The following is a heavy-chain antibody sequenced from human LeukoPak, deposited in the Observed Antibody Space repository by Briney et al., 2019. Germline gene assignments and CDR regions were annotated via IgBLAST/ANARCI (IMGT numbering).Heavy chain of an antibody. V-gene: IGHV1-24*01. CDR1: GFTLNGIF. Sequence: GASVKVSCKVSGFTLNGIFFHWVRQAPDKGLEWMGSFDPAEGERVYAEKFQGRVTMTEDTSSDTAYMELSGLRSEDTAVYYCATELLSPLAFDIWGQGTMVTVSA. J-gene: IGHJ3*02. CDR2: FDPAEGER. CDR3: ATELLSPLAFDI. D-gene: IGHD3-10*01.